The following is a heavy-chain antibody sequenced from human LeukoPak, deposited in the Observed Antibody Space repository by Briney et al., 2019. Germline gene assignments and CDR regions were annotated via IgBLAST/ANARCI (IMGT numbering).Heavy chain of an antibody. V-gene: IGHV3-20*04. CDR2: INWNGGST. CDR1: GFTFGNYG. Sequence: GGSLRLSCAASGFTFGNYGMSWVRQAPGKGLEWVSGINWNGGSTGYADSVEGRFTISRDNAKNSQYLRMNSLRVEDTALYYCARAQTYGDSRLLLDYWGQGTLVTVSS. J-gene: IGHJ4*02. D-gene: IGHD2-21*02. CDR3: ARAQTYGDSRLLLDY.